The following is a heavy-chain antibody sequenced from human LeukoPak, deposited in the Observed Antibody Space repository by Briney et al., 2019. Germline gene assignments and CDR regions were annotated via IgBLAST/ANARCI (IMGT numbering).Heavy chain of an antibody. CDR3: ARATNCYYDSSGYAPDFDY. CDR1: GFTFSSYA. CDR2: ISYDASNK. Sequence: PGGSLRLSCAASGFTFSSYAMHWVRQAPGKGLEWVALISYDASNKYYADSVKGRFTISRDNSENTLYLQMNSLRAEDTAVYYCARATNCYYDSSGYAPDFDYWGQGTLVTVSS. D-gene: IGHD3-22*01. J-gene: IGHJ4*02. V-gene: IGHV3-30*04.